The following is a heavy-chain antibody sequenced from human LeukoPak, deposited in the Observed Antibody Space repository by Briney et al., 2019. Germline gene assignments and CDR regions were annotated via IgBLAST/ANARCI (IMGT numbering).Heavy chain of an antibody. CDR2: INPNSGGT. Sequence: ASVRLSCTASGYTFTSYYMHWVRQAPGQGLEWMGCINPNSGGTNYAQKFQGRVTITRYTSISTAYMELSRLRSDDTAVYYCARHHVIAANRIGLYYYGMDVWGQGTTVTVSS. CDR1: GYTFTSYY. V-gene: IGHV1-2*02. J-gene: IGHJ6*02. CDR3: ARHHVIAANRIGLYYYGMDV. D-gene: IGHD6-25*01.